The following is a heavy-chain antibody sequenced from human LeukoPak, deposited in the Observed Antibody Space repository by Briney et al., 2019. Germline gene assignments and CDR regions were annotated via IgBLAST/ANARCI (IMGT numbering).Heavy chain of an antibody. CDR2: IYYSGST. Sequence: SETLSLTCTVSGGSISSGDYYWSWIRQPPGKGLEWIGYIYYSGSTYYNPSLKSRVTISVDTSKNQFSLKLSSVTAADTAVYYCARESHIVVVTALTSSFDYWGQGTLDTVSS. V-gene: IGHV4-30-4*01. CDR3: ARESHIVVVTALTSSFDY. D-gene: IGHD2-21*02. J-gene: IGHJ4*02. CDR1: GGSISSGDYY.